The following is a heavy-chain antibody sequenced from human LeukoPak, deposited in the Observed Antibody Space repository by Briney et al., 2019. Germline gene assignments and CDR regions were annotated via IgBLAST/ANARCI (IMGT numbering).Heavy chain of an antibody. CDR1: GFTFSSYG. D-gene: IGHD1-1*01. CDR3: ARDPVDGRQPRDGYYYYGMDV. Sequence: GGSLRLSCAASGFTFSSYGMHWVRQAPGKGLEGVAVIWYDGSNKYYADSVKGRFTISRDNSKNTLYLQMNSLRAEDTAVYYCARDPVDGRQPRDGYYYYGMDVWGQGTTVTVSS. V-gene: IGHV3-33*01. CDR2: IWYDGSNK. J-gene: IGHJ6*02.